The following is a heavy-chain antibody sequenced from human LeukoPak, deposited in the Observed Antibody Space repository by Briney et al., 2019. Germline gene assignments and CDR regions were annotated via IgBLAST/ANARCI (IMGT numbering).Heavy chain of an antibody. CDR2: INHNSGGT. Sequence: ASVTVSCKASGYTFTVYYMHWVRQAPGQGVERMGWINHNSGGTNYAQKFQGRVTMTRDTSISTAYMELSRLRSDDTAVYYCARGVIYYYYMDVWGKGTTVTVSS. CDR3: ARGVIYYYYMDV. CDR1: GYTFTVYY. J-gene: IGHJ6*03. V-gene: IGHV1-2*02.